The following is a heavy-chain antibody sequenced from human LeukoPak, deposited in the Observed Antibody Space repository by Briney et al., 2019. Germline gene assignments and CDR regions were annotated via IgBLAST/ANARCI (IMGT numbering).Heavy chain of an antibody. Sequence: GRSLRLSCAASGFTFSSYAMHWVRQAPGKGLEWVAVISYDGSNKYYADTVKGRFTISRDNSKNTLYLQMNSLRAEDTAVYYCARAHSAGLIDYWGQGTLVTVSS. CDR1: GFTFSSYA. J-gene: IGHJ4*02. V-gene: IGHV3-30*04. D-gene: IGHD6-13*01. CDR3: ARAHSAGLIDY. CDR2: ISYDGSNK.